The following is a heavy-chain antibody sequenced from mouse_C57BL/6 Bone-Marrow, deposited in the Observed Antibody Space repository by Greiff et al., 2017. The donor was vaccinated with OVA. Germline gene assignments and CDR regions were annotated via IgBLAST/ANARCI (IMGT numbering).Heavy chain of an antibody. J-gene: IGHJ2*01. CDR1: GFTFSSYA. CDR3: TGYGYDGGLDY. V-gene: IGHV5-9-1*02. Sequence: DVMLVESGEGLVKPGGSLKLSCAASGFTFSSYAMSWVRQTPEKRLEWVAYISSGGDYIYYADTVKGRFTISRDNARNTLYLQMSSLKSEDTAMYYCTGYGYDGGLDYWGQGTTLTVSS. D-gene: IGHD2-2*01. CDR2: ISSGGDYI.